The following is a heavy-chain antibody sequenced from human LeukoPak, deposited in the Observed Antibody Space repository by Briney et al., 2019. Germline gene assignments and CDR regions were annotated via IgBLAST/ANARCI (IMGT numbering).Heavy chain of an antibody. V-gene: IGHV1-2*02. J-gene: IGHJ4*02. Sequence: GASVKVSCKASGYTFTGYYMHWVRQASGQGLEWMGWINPNSGGTNYAQKFQGRVTMTRDTSISTAYMELSRLRSDDTAVYYCARDSCSGGSCYSGYWGQGTLVTVSS. CDR2: INPNSGGT. CDR3: ARDSCSGGSCYSGY. CDR1: GYTFTGYY. D-gene: IGHD2-15*01.